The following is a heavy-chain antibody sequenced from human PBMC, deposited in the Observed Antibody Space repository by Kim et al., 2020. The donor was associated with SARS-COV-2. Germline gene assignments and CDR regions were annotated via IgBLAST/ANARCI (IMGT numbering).Heavy chain of an antibody. CDR3: TRDLAVVNS. CDR2: IRSKAYGGTT. V-gene: IGHV3-49*04. J-gene: IGHJ4*02. D-gene: IGHD2-21*01. CDR1: GFTFGDYA. Sequence: GGSLRLSCTASGFTFGDYAMSWVRQAPGKGLEWVGFIRSKAYGGTTEYAASVKGRFTISRDDSKSIAYLQMNSLKTEDTAVYYCTRDLAVVNSWGQGTLVTVSS.